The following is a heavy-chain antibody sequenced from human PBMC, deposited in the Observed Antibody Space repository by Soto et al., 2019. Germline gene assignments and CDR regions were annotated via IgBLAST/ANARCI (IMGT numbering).Heavy chain of an antibody. J-gene: IGHJ5*02. CDR2: INYSRST. CDR1: GGSISSVDPY. D-gene: IGHD3-9*01. V-gene: IGHV4-30-4*01. Sequence: SETLSLTCTVSGGSISSVDPYWSWIRQPPGKGLEWIGYINYSRSTYYNPSLKSRATISRDTSKNQFSLKLTSVTAADTAVYYCARGLGILTGYYRPWGQGTLVTVSS. CDR3: ARGLGILTGYYRP.